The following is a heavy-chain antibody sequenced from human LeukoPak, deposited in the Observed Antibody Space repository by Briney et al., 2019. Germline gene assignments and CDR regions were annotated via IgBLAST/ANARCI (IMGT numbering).Heavy chain of an antibody. CDR1: GGSISSYY. D-gene: IGHD5-12*01. Sequence: SETLSLTCTVSGGSISSYYWSWIRQPAGKGLEWIGRIYTSGSTNYNPSLKSRVTMSVDTSKNQFSLKLSSVTAADTAVYYCARARSGYDYSNYYYYMDVWGKGTTVTVSS. J-gene: IGHJ6*03. CDR3: ARARSGYDYSNYYYYMDV. V-gene: IGHV4-4*07. CDR2: IYTSGST.